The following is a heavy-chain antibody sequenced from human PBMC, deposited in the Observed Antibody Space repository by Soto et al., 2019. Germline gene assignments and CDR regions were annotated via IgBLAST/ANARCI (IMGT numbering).Heavy chain of an antibody. CDR3: ARASGAATATLDYYCFYMDV. CDR2: INPNSGVT. D-gene: IGHD1-26*01. J-gene: IGHJ6*03. V-gene: IGHV1-2*04. Sequence: QVQLVQSGAEVKEPGASVTVSCRASGDRFTDYYMLWVRQAPGQGLEWMGWINPNSGVTKYAQKFQGWVTMTRDTSIRTVYMQLSRLGFDDTAIYYCARASGAATATLDYYCFYMDVWGTGTTVTVSS. CDR1: GDRFTDYY.